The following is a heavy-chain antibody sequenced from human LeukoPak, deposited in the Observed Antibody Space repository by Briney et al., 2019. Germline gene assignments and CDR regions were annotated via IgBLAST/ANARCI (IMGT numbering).Heavy chain of an antibody. V-gene: IGHV1-2*02. CDR2: INPNSGGT. J-gene: IGHJ6*03. CDR3: ARGIVVVPAARNYVDV. Sequence: ASVKVSCKASGYTFTGYYMHWVRHAPGQGLEWMGWINPNSGGTNYAQKFQGRVTMTRDTSISTAYMELSRLRSDDTAVYYCARGIVVVPAARNYVDVWGKGTTVTVSS. D-gene: IGHD2-2*01. CDR1: GYTFTGYY.